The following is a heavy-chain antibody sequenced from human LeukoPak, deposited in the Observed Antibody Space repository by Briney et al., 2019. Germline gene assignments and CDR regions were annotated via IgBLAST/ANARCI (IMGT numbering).Heavy chain of an antibody. CDR3: ARDVGYSSSWYVGTHFDY. D-gene: IGHD6-13*01. Sequence: GRSLRLSCAASGFTFSSYAMHWVRQAPGKGLEWVAVISYDGSNKYYADSVKGRFTISRDNSKNTLYLQMNSLRAEDTAVYYCARDVGYSSSWYVGTHFDYWGQGTLVTVSS. V-gene: IGHV3-30-3*01. CDR1: GFTFSSYA. J-gene: IGHJ4*02. CDR2: ISYDGSNK.